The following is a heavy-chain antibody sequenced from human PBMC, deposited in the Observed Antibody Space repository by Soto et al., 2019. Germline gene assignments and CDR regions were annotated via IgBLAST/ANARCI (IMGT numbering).Heavy chain of an antibody. CDR1: GYSFTSYG. CDR3: ARETYHYDSSGYFGLEV. Sequence: QVQLVQSGAEVKKPGASVKVSCKASGYSFTSYGISWVRQAPGQGLEWMGWISAYNGNTNYAQKFQARVTMTTDTSTKTAYMGLRRLRADDTAVYYCARETYHYDSSGYFGLEVWGQGTTVTVSS. J-gene: IGHJ6*02. CDR2: ISAYNGNT. V-gene: IGHV1-18*01. D-gene: IGHD3-22*01.